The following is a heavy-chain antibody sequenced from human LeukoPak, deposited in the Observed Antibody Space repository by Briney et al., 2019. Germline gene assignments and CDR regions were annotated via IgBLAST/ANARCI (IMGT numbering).Heavy chain of an antibody. CDR3: ARDLRRAEYSGSFT. Sequence: GGSLRLSCAASGFTFSSYSMNWVRQAPGKGLEWVSSISSSSSYIYYADSVKGRFTISRDNAKNSLYLQMNSLRAEDTAVYYCARDLRRAEYSGSFTWGQGTLVTVSS. D-gene: IGHD1-26*01. CDR1: GFTFSSYS. V-gene: IGHV3-21*04. CDR2: ISSSSSYI. J-gene: IGHJ4*02.